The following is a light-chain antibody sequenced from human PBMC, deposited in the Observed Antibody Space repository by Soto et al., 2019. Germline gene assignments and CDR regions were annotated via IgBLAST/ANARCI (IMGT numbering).Light chain of an antibody. V-gene: IGKV3-15*01. CDR3: QQYNIWWT. J-gene: IGKJ1*01. Sequence: EIVLTQSPGTLSLSPGERATLSCWASQNVLSNYLAWYQQKPGHAPRLLIYAASTRATGIPARFSGSGSGTEFTLTISRLQSADFAVYYCQQYNIWWTVAQGTKVDIK. CDR1: QNVLSNY. CDR2: AAS.